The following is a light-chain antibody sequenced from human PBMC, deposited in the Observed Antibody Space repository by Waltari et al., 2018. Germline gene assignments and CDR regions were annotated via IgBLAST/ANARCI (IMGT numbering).Light chain of an antibody. J-gene: IGLJ3*02. CDR3: AAWDDSLRGPV. CDR1: SSNIGNNY. V-gene: IGLV1-47*01. Sequence: QSVLTQPPSASETPGQRVTISCSGSSSNIGNNYVYWYQQFPGTAPKLLIYRNNQRPSGVPDRFSGSKSGTSASLAISGLRSEDESDYCCAAWDDSLRGPVFGGGTKVTVL. CDR2: RNN.